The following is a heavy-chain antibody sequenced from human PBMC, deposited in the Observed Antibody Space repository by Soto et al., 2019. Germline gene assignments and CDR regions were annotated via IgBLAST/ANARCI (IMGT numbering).Heavy chain of an antibody. J-gene: IGHJ4*02. CDR1: GDSVSGNSVV. Sequence: SQTLSLTCAISGDSVSGNSVVWNWIRQSPSRGLEWLGRTYYKSKWNYNYALSVKGRITINADTSKNHFSLQLSSVTPEDTAVYYCARGDQFIGSWGQGTLVTVSS. V-gene: IGHV6-1*01. CDR2: TYYKSKWNY. CDR3: ARGDQFIGS.